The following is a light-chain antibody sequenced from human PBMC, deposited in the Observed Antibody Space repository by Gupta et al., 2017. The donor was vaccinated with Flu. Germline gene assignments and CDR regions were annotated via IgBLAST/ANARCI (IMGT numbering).Light chain of an antibody. CDR3: AAWDDSLNAVV. V-gene: IGLV10-54*04. CDR2: SND. Sequence: TGTIIRSGNSNRIRNKVVAWQQQHPGQAPKLLIYSNDQRHSGISGGFSGSKSGNTASMTMSGLQAEDEADYYCAAWDDSLNAVVFGGGTKLTVL. J-gene: IGLJ2*01. CDR1: SNRIRNKV.